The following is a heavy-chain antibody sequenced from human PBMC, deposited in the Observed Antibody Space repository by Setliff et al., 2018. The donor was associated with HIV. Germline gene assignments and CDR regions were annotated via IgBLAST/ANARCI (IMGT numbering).Heavy chain of an antibody. CDR1: GYTFTVNH. CDR3: ARGSGYTRSWVPGGS. J-gene: IGHJ3*01. Sequence: ASVKVSCKTSGYTFTVNHLHWVRQAPGQGVEWVGKISPDSGDTFYAQKFQGRVTMTRDTSISTAYMELSRVKSDDTAVYYCARGSGYTRSWVPGGSWGQGTMVTV. CDR2: ISPDSGDT. D-gene: IGHD6-13*01. V-gene: IGHV1-2*02.